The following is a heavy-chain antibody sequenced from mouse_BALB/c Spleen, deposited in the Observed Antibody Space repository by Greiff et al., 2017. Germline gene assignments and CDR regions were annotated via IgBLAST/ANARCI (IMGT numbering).Heavy chain of an antibody. CDR1: GYTFSSYW. CDR3: ARRGLRGDYYAMDY. V-gene: IGHV1-9*01. CDR2: ILPGSGST. D-gene: IGHD3-1*01. Sequence: VKLMESGAELMKPGASVKISCKATGYTFSSYWIEWVKQRPGHGLEWIGEILPGSGSTNYNEKFKGKATFTADTSSNTAYMQLSSLTSEDSAVYYCARRGLRGDYYAMDYWGQGTSVTVSS. J-gene: IGHJ4*01.